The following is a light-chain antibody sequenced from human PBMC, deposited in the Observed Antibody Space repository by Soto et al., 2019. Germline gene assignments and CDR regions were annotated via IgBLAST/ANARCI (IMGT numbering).Light chain of an antibody. CDR2: GAS. J-gene: IGKJ2*01. Sequence: EIVMTQSPATLSVSPGERATLSCRASQSVSSNLAWYQQKPGPAPRLLIYGASTRATGIPARFSGSGSGTEFTLTISSLPSEDFAVYYCQQYNNLPYTFGQGTKLEIK. CDR1: QSVSSN. CDR3: QQYNNLPYT. V-gene: IGKV3-15*01.